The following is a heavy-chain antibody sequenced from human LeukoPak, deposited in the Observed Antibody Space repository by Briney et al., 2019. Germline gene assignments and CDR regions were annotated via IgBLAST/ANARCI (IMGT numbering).Heavy chain of an antibody. J-gene: IGHJ6*03. CDR2: FDPEDGET. D-gene: IGHD3-10*01. Sequence: ASVKVSCKVSGYTLTELSMHWVRQAPGKGLEWMGGFDPEDGETIYAQKFQGRVTMTEDTSTDTAYMELSSLRSEDTAVYYCARGPSITMVRGGQWYYYMDVWGKGTTVTISS. CDR3: ARGPSITMVRGGQWYYYMDV. CDR1: GYTLTELS. V-gene: IGHV1-24*01.